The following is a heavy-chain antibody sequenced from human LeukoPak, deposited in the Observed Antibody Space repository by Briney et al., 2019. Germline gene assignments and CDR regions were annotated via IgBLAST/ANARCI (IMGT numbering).Heavy chain of an antibody. D-gene: IGHD3-16*01. Sequence: GGSLRLSCVVSGFPFSNSWMYWVRQAPGKGLEGVANIKKDGSGISYVDSVKGRFIISRDNAMNSLYLQMNSLSVEDTAVYFCAGGSSIDVWGKGTAVTVSS. CDR1: GFPFSNSW. CDR3: AGGSSIDV. J-gene: IGHJ6*04. CDR2: IKKDGSGI. V-gene: IGHV3-7*03.